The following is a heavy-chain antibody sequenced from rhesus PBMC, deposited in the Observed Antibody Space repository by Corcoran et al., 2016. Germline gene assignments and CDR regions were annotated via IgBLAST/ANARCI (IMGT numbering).Heavy chain of an antibody. D-gene: IGHD3-40*01. CDR1: GGSISGGYY. V-gene: IGHV4S7*01. CDR3: ARVRLNLYFDY. CDR2: IYGTTPRT. Sequence: QVQLQESGPGLVKPSETLSLTCAVSGGSISGGYYWGWIRLHPGTGLEGIGNIYGTTPRTSYHPPLKSRVTISQDPSKTQFSLKLSSVTAADTAVYYCARVRLNLYFDYWGQGVLVTVSS. J-gene: IGHJ4*01.